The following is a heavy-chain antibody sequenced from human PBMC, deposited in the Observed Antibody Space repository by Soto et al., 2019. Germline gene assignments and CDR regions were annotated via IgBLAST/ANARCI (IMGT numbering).Heavy chain of an antibody. Sequence: RGESLKISCKGSGYSFTSYWISWVRQMPGKGLEWMGRIDPSDSYTNYSPSFQGHVTISADKSISTAYLQWSSLKASDTAMYYCARYSADYYDILTGYYKGYYYGMDVWGQGTTVTVSS. CDR3: ARYSADYYDILTGYYKGYYYGMDV. D-gene: IGHD3-9*01. CDR2: IDPSDSYT. V-gene: IGHV5-10-1*01. J-gene: IGHJ6*02. CDR1: GYSFTSYW.